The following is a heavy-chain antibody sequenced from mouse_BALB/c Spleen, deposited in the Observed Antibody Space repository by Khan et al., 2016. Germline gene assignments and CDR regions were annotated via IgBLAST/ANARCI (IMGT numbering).Heavy chain of an antibody. J-gene: IGHJ2*01. CDR1: GYTFTSHT. D-gene: IGHD2-3*01. CDR3: AREGWLLGYFDY. CDR2: IAPSSDYT. V-gene: IGHV1-4*01. Sequence: QVQLQQPGAELARPGASVKMSCKASGYTFTSHTMFWVKQRPGQGLEWIGYIAPSSDYTDYNQKFKDKATLTADKSSTTAYMQLNSLTSEDTAVYYCAREGWLLGYFDYWGPGTTLTVSS.